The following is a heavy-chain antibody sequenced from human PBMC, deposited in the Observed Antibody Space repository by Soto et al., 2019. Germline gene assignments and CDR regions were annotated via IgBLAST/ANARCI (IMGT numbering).Heavy chain of an antibody. CDR3: ARQGFGPLHGLVDV. J-gene: IGHJ6*02. D-gene: IGHD3-10*01. V-gene: IGHV4-59*08. Sequence: QVQLQESGPGLVKPSETLSLTCSVSGGSITSHYCSWFRQPPGKGLEWIGYIHHSGSTSYNPSLTMRVTMSVATSNNQFPLKVSSVTAADTALYYCARQGFGPLHGLVDVWGPGTTVTVSS. CDR1: GGSITSHY. CDR2: IHHSGST.